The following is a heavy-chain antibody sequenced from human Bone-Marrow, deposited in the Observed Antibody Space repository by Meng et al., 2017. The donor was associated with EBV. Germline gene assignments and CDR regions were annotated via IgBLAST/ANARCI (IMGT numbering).Heavy chain of an antibody. J-gene: IGHJ4*02. D-gene: IGHD3-22*01. CDR1: GYTFTGYY. V-gene: IGHV1-2*06. CDR2: INPNSGGT. CDR3: ARDLNYDSSGYYSGFDY. Sequence: QVQLVQSGAEVKKPGASVKVSCKASGYTFTGYYMHWVRQAPGQGLEWMGRINPNSGGTNYAQKFQGRVTMTRDTSISTAYMELSRLRSDDTAVYYCARDLNYDSSGYYSGFDYWGQGTLVTVSS.